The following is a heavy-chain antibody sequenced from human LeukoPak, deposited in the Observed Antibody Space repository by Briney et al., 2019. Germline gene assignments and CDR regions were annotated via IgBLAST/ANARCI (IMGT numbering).Heavy chain of an antibody. J-gene: IGHJ3*02. Sequence: PSQTLSLTCTVSGGSISSGGYYWSWIRQHPGKGLEWIGYIYYSGSTYYNPSLKSRVTISVDTSKNQFSLKRSSVTAADTAVYYCARETGSGSGLNDAFDIWGQGTMVTVSS. CDR1: GGSISSGGYY. CDR2: IYYSGST. CDR3: ARETGSGSGLNDAFDI. D-gene: IGHD6-19*01. V-gene: IGHV4-31*03.